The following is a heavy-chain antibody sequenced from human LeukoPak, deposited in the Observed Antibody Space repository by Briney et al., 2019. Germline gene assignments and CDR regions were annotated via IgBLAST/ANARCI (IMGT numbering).Heavy chain of an antibody. CDR2: IIPLFGAP. CDR1: GGSFSSYA. J-gene: IGHJ4*02. V-gene: IGHV1-69*06. Sequence: SVKVSCKASGGSFSSYAISWVRQAPGQGLEWMGGIIPLFGAPNYAQKFQGRVTITADKSTTTAYMELSSLRSEDTAVYYCARRADMDYWGQGTLVTVSS. CDR3: ARRADMDY.